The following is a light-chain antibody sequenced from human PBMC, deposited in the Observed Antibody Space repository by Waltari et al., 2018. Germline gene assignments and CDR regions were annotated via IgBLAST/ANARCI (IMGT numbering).Light chain of an antibody. CDR1: SLRRYS. CDR3: LSRDISSTRF. CDR2: GQD. V-gene: IGLV3-19*01. J-gene: IGLJ2*01. Sequence: SSELTQDPTVSVALGQTVRITCQGDSLRRYSASWYQQRPGQAPVLVFYGQDNRPSGDPDRFPGSTSGDTATLTITGTQAEDEAYYYCLSRDISSTRFFGGGTRLTV.